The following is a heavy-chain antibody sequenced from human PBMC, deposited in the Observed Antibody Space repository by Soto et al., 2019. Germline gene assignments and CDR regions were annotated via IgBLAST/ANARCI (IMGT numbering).Heavy chain of an antibody. CDR1: GGSVSSGSYY. D-gene: IGHD3-9*01. CDR3: ARDARGLVINFDY. V-gene: IGHV4-61*01. J-gene: IGHJ4*02. Sequence: PSETLSLTCTVSGGSVSSGSYYWSWIRQPPGKGLEWIGYIYYSGSTNYNPSLKSRVTISVDTSKNQFSLKLSSVTAADTAVYYCARDARGLVINFDYWGQGTLVTVSS. CDR2: IYYSGST.